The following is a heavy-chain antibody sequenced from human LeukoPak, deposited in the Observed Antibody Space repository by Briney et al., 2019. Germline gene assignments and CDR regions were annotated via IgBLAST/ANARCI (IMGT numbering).Heavy chain of an antibody. CDR2: ISYDGSNK. V-gene: IGHV3-30*04. J-gene: IGHJ6*02. Sequence: GGSLRLSCAASGFTFSSYAMHLVRQAPGKGLEWVAVISYDGSNKYYADSVKGRFTISRDNSKNTLYLQMNSLRAEDTAVYYCARGLDDYYYYGMDVWGQGTTVTVSS. D-gene: IGHD5-24*01. CDR1: GFTFSSYA. CDR3: ARGLDDYYYYGMDV.